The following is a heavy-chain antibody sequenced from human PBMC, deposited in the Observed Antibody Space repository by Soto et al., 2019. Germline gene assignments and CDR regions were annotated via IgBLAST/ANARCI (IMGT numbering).Heavy chain of an antibody. CDR3: ARVNYDFWSGYYYYGMDV. V-gene: IGHV5-10-1*01. CDR1: GYSFTSYW. CDR2: IDPSDSYT. D-gene: IGHD3-3*01. Sequence: AGESLKISCKGSGYSFTSYWISWVRQMPGKGLEWMGRIDPSDSYTNYSPSFQGHVTISADKSISTAYLQWSSLKASDTAMYYCARVNYDFWSGYYYYGMDVWGQGTTVTVSS. J-gene: IGHJ6*02.